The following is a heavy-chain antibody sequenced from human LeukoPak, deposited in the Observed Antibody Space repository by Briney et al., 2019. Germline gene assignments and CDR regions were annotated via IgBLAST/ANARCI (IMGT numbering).Heavy chain of an antibody. CDR1: GLLFWGSA. D-gene: IGHD3-10*02. J-gene: IGHJ4*02. CDR2: IRSKANSYAT. CDR3: TGYVRGATDY. V-gene: IGHV3-73*01. Sequence: GGSLRLSCGASGLLFWGSAMLWARLPSGGGGEWGGCIRSKANSYATAYAASVKGRFTISRDDSKNTAYLQMNSLKTEDTAVYYCTGYVRGATDYWGQGTLVTVSS.